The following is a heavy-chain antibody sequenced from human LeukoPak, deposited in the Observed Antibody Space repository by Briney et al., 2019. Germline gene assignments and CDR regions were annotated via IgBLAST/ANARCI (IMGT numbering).Heavy chain of an antibody. CDR3: ARDKGYCSGGSCYSAFDY. CDR1: GYSFTDKY. V-gene: IGHV1-2*02. D-gene: IGHD2-15*01. CDR2: INPNSGGT. J-gene: IGHJ4*02. Sequence: ASVKVSCKASGYSFTDKYMHWVRQAPGQGLEWMGWINPNSGGTNYAQKFQGRVTMTTDTSMSTAYMELSRLTSDDTAVYYCARDKGYCSGGSCYSAFDYWGQGTLVTVSS.